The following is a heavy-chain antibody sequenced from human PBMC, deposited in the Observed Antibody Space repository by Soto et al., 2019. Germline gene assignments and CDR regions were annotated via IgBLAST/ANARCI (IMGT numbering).Heavy chain of an antibody. CDR1: GGSISSGGYY. V-gene: IGHV4-31*03. J-gene: IGHJ6*02. CDR3: ARDRRGLHYDFWSGLDV. Sequence: SETLSLTCTVSGGSISSGGYYWGWIRQHPGKGLEWIGYIYYSGSTYYNPSLKSRVTISVDTSKNQFSLKLSSATAADAAVYYCARDRRGLHYDFWSGLDVCGQGTTVTVYS. CDR2: IYYSGST. D-gene: IGHD3-3*01.